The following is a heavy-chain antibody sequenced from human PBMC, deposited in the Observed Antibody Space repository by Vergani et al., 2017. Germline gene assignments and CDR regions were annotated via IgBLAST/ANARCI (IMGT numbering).Heavy chain of an antibody. D-gene: IGHD1-26*01. V-gene: IGHV3-21*01. CDR2: ISSSSSYI. J-gene: IGHJ4*02. Sequence: VQLVESGGGLVKPGGSLRLSCAASGFTFSSYSMNWVRQAPGKGLEWVSSISSSSSYIYYADSVKGRFTISRDNAKTSLYLQMNSLRAEDTAVYYCASAARRPWEPITGDYWGQGTLVTVSS. CDR1: GFTFSSYS. CDR3: ASAARRPWEPITGDY.